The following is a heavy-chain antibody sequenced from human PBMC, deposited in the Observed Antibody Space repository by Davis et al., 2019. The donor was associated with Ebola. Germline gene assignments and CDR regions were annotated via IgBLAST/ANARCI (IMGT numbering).Heavy chain of an antibody. J-gene: IGHJ6*02. V-gene: IGHV1-18*01. CDR3: ARVGYRGYYGMDV. Sequence: AASVKVSCKASGYTFTSYGISWVRQAPGQGLEWMGWISAYNGNTNYAQKLQGRVTMTRNTSISTAYMELSSLRSEDTAVYYCARVGYRGYYGMDVWGQGTTVTVSS. D-gene: IGHD5-24*01. CDR1: GYTFTSYG. CDR2: ISAYNGNT.